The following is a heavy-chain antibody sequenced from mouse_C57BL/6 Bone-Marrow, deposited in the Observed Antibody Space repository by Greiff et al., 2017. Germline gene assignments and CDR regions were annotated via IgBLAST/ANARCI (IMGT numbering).Heavy chain of an antibody. V-gene: IGHV1-55*01. CDR2: IYPGSGST. CDR3: VDSNYGYFDV. J-gene: IGHJ1*03. CDR1: GYTFTSYW. Sequence: VQLQQSGAELVKPGASVKMSCKASGYTFTSYWITWVKQRPGQGLEWIGDIYPGSGSTNYNEKFKSKATLTVDTSSSTAYMQLSSLTSEDSAVYYCVDSNYGYFDVWGTGTTVTVSS. D-gene: IGHD2-5*01.